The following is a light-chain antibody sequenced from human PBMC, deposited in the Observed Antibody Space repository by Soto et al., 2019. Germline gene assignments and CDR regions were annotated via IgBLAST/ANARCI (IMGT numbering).Light chain of an antibody. J-gene: IGKJ5*01. CDR1: QSVSSN. CDR3: QQYNNWPPT. V-gene: IGKV3-15*01. Sequence: EIVMTQSPATLSVSPGERATLSCRASQSVSSNSAWYQQKPGQAPRLLIYGASTRATGIPARFSGIRSATDFTLTISSLQSEDFALYYCQQYNNWPPTFGQGTRLEIK. CDR2: GAS.